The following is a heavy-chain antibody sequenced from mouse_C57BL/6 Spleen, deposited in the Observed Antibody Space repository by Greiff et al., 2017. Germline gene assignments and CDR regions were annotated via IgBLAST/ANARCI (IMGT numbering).Heavy chain of an antibody. Sequence: QVQLKQSGPGLVAPSPSLSITCTVSGFSLTSYGVSWVRQPPGKGLEWLGVIWGDGSTNYHSALISRLSISKDNSKRQVFLKLNSLHTDDTAAYYCAKTNRDYAFAYWGQGTLVTVSA. CDR3: AKTNRDYAFAY. V-gene: IGHV2-3*01. D-gene: IGHD2-4*01. CDR1: GFSLTSYG. J-gene: IGHJ3*01. CDR2: IWGDGST.